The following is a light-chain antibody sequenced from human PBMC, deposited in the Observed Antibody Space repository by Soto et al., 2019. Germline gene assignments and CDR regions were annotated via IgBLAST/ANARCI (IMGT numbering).Light chain of an antibody. V-gene: IGLV2-8*01. CDR1: SSDVGAYKY. CDR3: TSCVGNDIWV. J-gene: IGLJ3*02. CDR2: EVT. Sequence: QSALTQPPSASGSPGQSVTISCTGTSSDVGAYKYVSWYQQYPGKAPKLMIYEVTKRPSGVPDRFSGSKSGNTASLTVSGLQAEAEADYCCTSCVGNDIWVFGGGTKVTVL.